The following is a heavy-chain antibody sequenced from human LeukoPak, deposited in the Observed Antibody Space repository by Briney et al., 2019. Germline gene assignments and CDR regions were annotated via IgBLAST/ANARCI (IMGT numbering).Heavy chain of an antibody. J-gene: IGHJ4*02. CDR3: ARGIKWFGELLWRQPFDY. D-gene: IGHD3-10*01. CDR2: ISTTGSPI. V-gene: IGHV3-48*03. Sequence: PGGSLRLSCAASGFTFSSYEMNWARQAPGKGLEWVSYISTTGSPIYYADSVKGRFTISRDNAKNSLYLQMNSLRAEDTAVYYCARGIKWFGELLWRQPFDYWGQGTLVTVSS. CDR1: GFTFSSYE.